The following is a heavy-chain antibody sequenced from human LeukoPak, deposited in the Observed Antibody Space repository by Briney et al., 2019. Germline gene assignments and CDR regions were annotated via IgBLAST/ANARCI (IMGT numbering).Heavy chain of an antibody. D-gene: IGHD2-15*01. Sequence: ASVKVSCKASGGTFSSYDISWVRQAPGQGLEWMGGIMPMFGKTNYAQKFQGRVTTTADKATSTAYMEVSSLRSEDMAVYYCARARYESRIWPKSRYDYYYYMDVWGKGTTVTVSS. V-gene: IGHV1-69*06. J-gene: IGHJ6*03. CDR2: IMPMFGKT. CDR1: GGTFSSYD. CDR3: ARARYESRIWPKSRYDYYYYMDV.